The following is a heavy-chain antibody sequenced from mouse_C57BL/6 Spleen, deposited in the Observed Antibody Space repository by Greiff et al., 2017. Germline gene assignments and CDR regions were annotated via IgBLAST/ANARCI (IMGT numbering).Heavy chain of an antibody. Sequence: EVKVVESGGGLVKPGGSLKLSCAASGFTFSSYTMSWVRQTPEKRLEWVATISGGGGNTYYPDSVKGRFTISRDNAKNTLYLQMSSLRSEDTALDYCARQGNDYDSFAYWGQGTLVTVSA. D-gene: IGHD2-4*01. J-gene: IGHJ3*01. CDR3: ARQGNDYDSFAY. CDR1: GFTFSSYT. CDR2: ISGGGGNT. V-gene: IGHV5-9*01.